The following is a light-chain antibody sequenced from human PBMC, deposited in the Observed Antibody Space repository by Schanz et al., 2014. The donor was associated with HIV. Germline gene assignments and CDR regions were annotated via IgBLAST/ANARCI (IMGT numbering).Light chain of an antibody. V-gene: IGKV1-39*01. CDR3: QQSYSTLWT. J-gene: IGKJ1*01. Sequence: DIQMTQSPSSLSASVGDRVTITCRASQSISTYLNWYQQKPGKAPKLLIYAASNLQSGVPLRFNGSGSGTDFTLTISSLQPEDFATYYCQQSYSTLWTFGQGTKVEIK. CDR2: AAS. CDR1: QSISTY.